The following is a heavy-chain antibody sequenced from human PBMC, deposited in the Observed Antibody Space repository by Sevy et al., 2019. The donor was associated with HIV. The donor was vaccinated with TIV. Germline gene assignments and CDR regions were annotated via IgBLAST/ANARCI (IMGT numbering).Heavy chain of an antibody. D-gene: IGHD3-10*01. CDR3: ARGDYYGSLYYFDY. CDR2: ISSHGSYI. J-gene: IGHJ4*02. CDR1: GFTFNYYF. V-gene: IGHV3-21*01. Sequence: GGSLRLSCAASGFTFNYYFMNWVRQAPGKGLEWVSYISSHGSYINYSDSVRGRFTISRGNAKNSLYLQMNSLRAENTAVYYCARGDYYGSLYYFDYWGQGALVTVSS.